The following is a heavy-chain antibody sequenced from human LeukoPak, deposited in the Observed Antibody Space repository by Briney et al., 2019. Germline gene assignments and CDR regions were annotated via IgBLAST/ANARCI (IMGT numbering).Heavy chain of an antibody. CDR3: AREGSGYLNWFDP. J-gene: IGHJ5*02. D-gene: IGHD3-3*01. CDR1: GYTFTGHY. V-gene: IGHV1-2*02. CDR2: INPNSGGT. Sequence: ASVKVSCKASGYTFTGHYMHWVRQAPGQGLEWMGWINPNSGGTNYAQKFQGRVTMTRDTSISTAYMELSRLRADDTAVYYCAREGSGYLNWFDPWGQGTLVTVSS.